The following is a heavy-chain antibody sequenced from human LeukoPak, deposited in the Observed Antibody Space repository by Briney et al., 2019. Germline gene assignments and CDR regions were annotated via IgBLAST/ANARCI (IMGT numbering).Heavy chain of an antibody. Sequence: GGSLRLSCAASGFTLSSYAMSWVRQAPGKGLEWVSAISGSGGSTYYADSVKGRFTISRDNSKNTLYLQMNSLRAEDTAVYYCAKEYYGDYDPSLFDYWGQGTLVTVSS. J-gene: IGHJ4*02. V-gene: IGHV3-23*01. CDR3: AKEYYGDYDPSLFDY. D-gene: IGHD4-17*01. CDR1: GFTLSSYA. CDR2: ISGSGGST.